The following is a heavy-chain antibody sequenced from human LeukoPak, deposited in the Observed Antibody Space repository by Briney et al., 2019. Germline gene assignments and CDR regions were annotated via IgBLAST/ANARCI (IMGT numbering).Heavy chain of an antibody. D-gene: IGHD4-17*01. V-gene: IGHV1-69*13. CDR2: IIPIFGAA. J-gene: IGHJ3*02. CDR3: ARARSFYGDYDGDAFDI. CDR1: GGTFSSYA. Sequence: SVKVSCKASGGTFSSYAISWVRQAPGQGLEWMGGIIPIFGAANYAQKFQGRLTITADESTSTAYMELSSLRSEDTAVYYCARARSFYGDYDGDAFDIWGQGTMVTVSS.